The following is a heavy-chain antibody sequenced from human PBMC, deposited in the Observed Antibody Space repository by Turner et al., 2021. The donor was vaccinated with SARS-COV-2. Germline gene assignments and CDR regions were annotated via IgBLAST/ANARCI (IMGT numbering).Heavy chain of an antibody. J-gene: IGHJ4*02. V-gene: IGHV1-24*01. CDR3: ATGYAYCGADCSIDY. Sequence: QVQLVQSGAEVKKPGASVKGSCKVSGYTLIELSMHWVRQAPGKGLEWMGGVDPEDGDTIYAQKFQGRVTMTEDTSTDTAYMELSSLRSEDTAVYYCATGYAYCGADCSIDYWGQGTLVTVSS. CDR1: GYTLIELS. D-gene: IGHD2-21*02. CDR2: VDPEDGDT.